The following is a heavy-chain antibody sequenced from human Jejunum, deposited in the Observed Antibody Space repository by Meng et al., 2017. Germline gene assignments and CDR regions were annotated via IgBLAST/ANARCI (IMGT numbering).Heavy chain of an antibody. J-gene: IGHJ4*02. CDR1: GYTFTNHA. CDR2: INTDTRNP. D-gene: IGHD2-15*01. Sequence: QVQLVYSASELKAPGASVKVSCKASGYTFTNHAMHWVRQAPGQGLEWMGWINTDTRNPTYAQGFTGRFVFSLDTSVSTAYLHISSLKAEDTALYYCSRGRGCCTCGSCSLADWGPGTLVTVSS. V-gene: IGHV7-4-1*02. CDR3: SRGRGCCTCGSCSLAD.